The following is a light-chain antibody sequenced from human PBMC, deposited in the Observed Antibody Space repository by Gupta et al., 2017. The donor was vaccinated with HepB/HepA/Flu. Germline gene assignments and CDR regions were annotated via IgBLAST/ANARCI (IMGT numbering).Light chain of an antibody. CDR2: GAS. Sequence: EVVMTQSPATLSVSPGERATLSCTASQSVSSNLALYQQKPGQAPRLLIYGASTRATGIPARFSGSGSGTEFTLTISSLHSEDFAVYYCQQYNNWPPLTFGGGTKVEIK. CDR1: QSVSSN. V-gene: IGKV3-15*01. CDR3: QQYNNWPPLT. J-gene: IGKJ4*01.